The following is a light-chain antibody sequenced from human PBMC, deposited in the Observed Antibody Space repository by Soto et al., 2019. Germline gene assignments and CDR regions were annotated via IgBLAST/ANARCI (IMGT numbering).Light chain of an antibody. CDR2: SNN. V-gene: IGLV1-44*01. Sequence: QPVLTQPPSASGTPGQRVYISCSGSSSNIGSETVNWYQQLPGTAPTLLIYSNNQRPSGVPDRFSGSKSGTSASLAITGLQSEDEADYYCAAWDDSLKGVVFGGGPKLTVL. CDR1: SSNIGSET. CDR3: AAWDDSLKGVV. J-gene: IGLJ2*01.